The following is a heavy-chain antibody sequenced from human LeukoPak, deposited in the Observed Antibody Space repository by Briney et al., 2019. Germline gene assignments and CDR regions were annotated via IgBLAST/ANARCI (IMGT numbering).Heavy chain of an antibody. CDR2: ISDDGSNK. CDR1: VFTFSSYA. V-gene: IGHV3-30-3*01. Sequence: GGSLRLSCAASVFTFSSYAMHWVRQAPGKGLVWVAVISDDGSNKYYADSVKGRFTISRDNSKNTLYLQMNSLRAEDTAVYYCARDRGTIFGVVIIYDYYYGMDVWGQGTTVTVSS. J-gene: IGHJ6*02. D-gene: IGHD3-3*01. CDR3: ARDRGTIFGVVIIYDYYYGMDV.